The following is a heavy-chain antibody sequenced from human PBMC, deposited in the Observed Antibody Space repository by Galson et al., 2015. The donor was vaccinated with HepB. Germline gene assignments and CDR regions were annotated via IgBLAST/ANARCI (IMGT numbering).Heavy chain of an antibody. CDR3: ARPRIAAAGSRDHYYGMDV. Sequence: SVKVSCKASGYTFTSYYMHWVRQAPGQGLEWMGIINPSGGSASYAQKFQGRVTMTRDTSTSTVYMELSSLRSEDTAVYYCARPRIAAAGSRDHYYGMDVWGQGTTVTVSS. CDR1: GYTFTSYY. CDR2: INPSGGSA. D-gene: IGHD6-13*01. V-gene: IGHV1-46*01. J-gene: IGHJ6*02.